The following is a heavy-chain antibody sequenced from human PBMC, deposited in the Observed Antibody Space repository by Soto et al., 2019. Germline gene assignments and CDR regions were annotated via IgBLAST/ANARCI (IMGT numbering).Heavy chain of an antibody. CDR2: IKQDGSEK. Sequence: PGGSLRLSCAASGFTFSNYWMSWVRQAPGKGLEWVANIKQDGSEKYYVDSVKGRFTISRDNAKNSLYLQMNSLRAEDTAVYYCASLRGIAAAGSFDYWGQGTLVTVSS. D-gene: IGHD6-13*01. V-gene: IGHV3-7*01. CDR1: GFTFSNYW. J-gene: IGHJ4*02. CDR3: ASLRGIAAAGSFDY.